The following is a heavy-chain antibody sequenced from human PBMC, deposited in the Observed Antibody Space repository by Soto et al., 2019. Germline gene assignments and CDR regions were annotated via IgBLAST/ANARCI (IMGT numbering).Heavy chain of an antibody. CDR1: AGSISSGGYY. CDR3: ARSKTVTRTPYSFDY. D-gene: IGHD4-4*01. Sequence: QVQLQQLGPGLVKPSQTLSLTCTVSAGSISSGGYYWGWFRQHPGKRLVWIGYIYYSGSTNYNPSLKSRVTISVETSKNQYELKLSSVTAADTAVYYCARSKTVTRTPYSFDYWGQGTLLSASS. V-gene: IGHV4-31*03. J-gene: IGHJ4*02. CDR2: IYYSGST.